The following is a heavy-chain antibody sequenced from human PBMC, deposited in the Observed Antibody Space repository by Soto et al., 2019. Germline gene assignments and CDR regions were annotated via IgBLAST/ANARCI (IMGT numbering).Heavy chain of an antibody. D-gene: IGHD2-21*01. CDR3: ARGRPVINDAFDI. Sequence: QVQLQESGPGLVKPSQTLSLTCTVSGGSISSGDYYWSWIRQPPGKGLEWIGYIYYSGSTYYNPSLKSRVTISVDTSKNQCSLKLSSVTAADTAVYYCARGRPVINDAFDIWGQGTMVTVSS. CDR1: GGSISSGDYY. CDR2: IYYSGST. V-gene: IGHV4-30-4*01. J-gene: IGHJ3*02.